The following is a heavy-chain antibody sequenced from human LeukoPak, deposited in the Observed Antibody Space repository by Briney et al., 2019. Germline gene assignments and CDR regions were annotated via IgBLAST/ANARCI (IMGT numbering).Heavy chain of an antibody. V-gene: IGHV4-39*01. CDR2: IYYSGST. J-gene: IGHJ4*02. CDR1: GGSIRSSSYY. D-gene: IGHD6-13*01. CDR3: AKYSSSWLDY. Sequence: PSEALSLTCTVSGGSIRSSSYYWGWTRQPPGKGLEWIGSIYYSGSTYYNPSLKSRVTISVYMSKNQFSLKLSSVTAADTAVYYCAKYSSSWLDYWGQGTLVTVSS.